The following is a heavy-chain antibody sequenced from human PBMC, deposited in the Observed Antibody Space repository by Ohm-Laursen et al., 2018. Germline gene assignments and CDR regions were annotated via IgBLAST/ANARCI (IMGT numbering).Heavy chain of an antibody. CDR3: AKDVGVAFAYDS. J-gene: IGHJ4*02. CDR1: GFTFNNFG. V-gene: IGHV3-30*18. D-gene: IGHD2-15*01. CDR2: VSYDERYK. Sequence: SLRLSCAASGFTFNNFGIHWVRQAPAQGLEWVAVVSYDERYKNYVDSVKGRFTVSRDNSKDTLYLQMNSLRNEDTAIYYCAKDVGVAFAYDSWGQGTLVTVSS.